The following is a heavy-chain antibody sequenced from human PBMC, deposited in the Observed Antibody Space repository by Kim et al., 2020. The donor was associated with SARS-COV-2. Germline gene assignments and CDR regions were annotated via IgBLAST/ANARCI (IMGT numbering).Heavy chain of an antibody. Sequence: GGSLRLSCAASGFTFDDYAMHWVRQAPGKGLEWVSGISWNSGSIGYADSVKGRFTISSDNAKNSLYLQMNSLRAEDTALYYCAKGIGSSGSLYYFDYWGQGTLVTVSS. CDR2: ISWNSGSI. CDR3: AKGIGSSGSLYYFDY. J-gene: IGHJ4*02. D-gene: IGHD3-22*01. CDR1: GFTFDDYA. V-gene: IGHV3-9*01.